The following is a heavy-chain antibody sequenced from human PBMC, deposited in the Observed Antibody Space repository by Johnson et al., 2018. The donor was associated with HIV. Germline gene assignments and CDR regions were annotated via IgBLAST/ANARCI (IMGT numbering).Heavy chain of an antibody. D-gene: IGHD1-26*01. Sequence: QVQLVESGGGVVQPGRSLRLSCAASGFTLSNYGMHWVRQAPGKGLEWVAVISYDGSNNYYADSVKGRFTISRDNSKNTAYLQMNSLTTEDTAVYYCVSREWELHAFDIWGQGTMVTVSS. CDR2: ISYDGSNN. J-gene: IGHJ3*02. CDR1: GFTLSNYG. V-gene: IGHV3-30*19. CDR3: VSREWELHAFDI.